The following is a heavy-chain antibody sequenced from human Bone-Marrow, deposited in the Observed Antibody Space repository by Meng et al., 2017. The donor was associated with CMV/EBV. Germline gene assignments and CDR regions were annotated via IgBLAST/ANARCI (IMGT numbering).Heavy chain of an antibody. CDR2: ISSSSSYI. J-gene: IGHJ6*02. CDR3: ARDIVVTTVDGMDV. D-gene: IGHD3-22*01. Sequence: GESLKISCAASGFTFSSYSMNWVRQAPGKGLEWASSISSSSSYIYYADSVKGRFTISRDNAKNSLYLQMNSLRAEDTAVYYCARDIVVTTVDGMDVWGQGTTVTVSS. CDR1: GFTFSSYS. V-gene: IGHV3-21*01.